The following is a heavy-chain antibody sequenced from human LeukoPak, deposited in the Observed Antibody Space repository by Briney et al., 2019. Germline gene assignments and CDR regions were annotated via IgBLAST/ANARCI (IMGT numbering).Heavy chain of an antibody. CDR1: GFTFSSYG. CDR3: ARPSGSYLDAFDI. V-gene: IGHV3-30*03. J-gene: IGHJ3*02. CDR2: ISYDGSNK. D-gene: IGHD1-26*01. Sequence: GGSLRLSWAASGFTFSSYGMHWVRQAPGKGLEWVAVISYDGSNKYYADSVKGRFTISRDNAKNTLYLQMNSLRAEDTAVYYCARPSGSYLDAFDIWGQGTMVTVSS.